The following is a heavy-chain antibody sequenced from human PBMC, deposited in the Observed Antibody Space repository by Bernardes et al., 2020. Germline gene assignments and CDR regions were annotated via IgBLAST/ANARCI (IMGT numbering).Heavy chain of an antibody. CDR2: ISAYNGNT. CDR3: SHSRSGYDTIHWFDP. D-gene: IGHD5-12*01. CDR1: GYTFTSYG. Sequence: ASVKVFCKASGYTFTSYGISWVRQAPGQGLEWMGWISAYNGNTNYAQKLQGRVTMTTDTSTSTAYMELRSLRSDDTAVYYCSHSRSGYDTIHWFDPWGQGTLVTGSS. V-gene: IGHV1-18*01. J-gene: IGHJ5*02.